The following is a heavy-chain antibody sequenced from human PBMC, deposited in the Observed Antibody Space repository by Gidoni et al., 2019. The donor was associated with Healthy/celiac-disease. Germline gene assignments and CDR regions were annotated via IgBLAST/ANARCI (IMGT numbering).Heavy chain of an antibody. D-gene: IGHD3-3*01. J-gene: IGHJ4*02. CDR3: AHAITIFGEYPFDY. V-gene: IGHV2-5*01. CDR1: GFSLSTSGVG. CDR2: IYWNDDK. Sequence: QITLKESGPTLVKPTQTLTLTCTFSGFSLSTSGVGVGWIRQPPGQALEWLALIYWNDDKRYSPSLKSRLTITKDTSKNQVVLTMTNMDPVDTATYYCAHAITIFGEYPFDYWGQGTLVTVSS.